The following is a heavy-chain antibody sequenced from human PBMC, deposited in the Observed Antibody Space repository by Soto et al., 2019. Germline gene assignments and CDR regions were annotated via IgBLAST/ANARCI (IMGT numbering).Heavy chain of an antibody. CDR1: GGSISSYY. D-gene: IGHD6-6*01. J-gene: IGHJ5*02. Sequence: SETLSLTCTVSGGSISSYYWSWIRQPPGKGLEWIGYIYYSGSTNYNPSLKSRVTISVDTSKNQFSLKLSSVTAADTAVYSCARQEYLTDWFDPWGQGTLVTVSS. CDR2: IYYSGST. V-gene: IGHV4-59*08. CDR3: ARQEYLTDWFDP.